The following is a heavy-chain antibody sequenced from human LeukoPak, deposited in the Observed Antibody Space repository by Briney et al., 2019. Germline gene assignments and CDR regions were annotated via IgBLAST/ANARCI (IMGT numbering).Heavy chain of an antibody. D-gene: IGHD6-19*01. Sequence: PSETLSLTCTVSGVSISSYYWSWIRQPAGKGLEWIGRIYTSGSTNYNPSLKSRVTMSVDTSKNQFSLKLSSVTAADTAVYYCARMGTQDHSGWYSVDYWGQGALVTVSS. CDR2: IYTSGST. CDR3: ARMGTQDHSGWYSVDY. J-gene: IGHJ4*02. V-gene: IGHV4-4*07. CDR1: GVSISSYY.